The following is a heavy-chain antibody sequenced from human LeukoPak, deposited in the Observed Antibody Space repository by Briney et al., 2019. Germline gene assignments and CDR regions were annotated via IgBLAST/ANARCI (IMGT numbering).Heavy chain of an antibody. J-gene: IGHJ6*02. Sequence: GESLKISCKGSGYRFSNYWIAWVRQMPGEGLEWMGIIYPGDSDTRYSPSFQGQVTISADRSIDTAYLQWSSVMASDTGMYFCARHSCSGGSCYSGYFYYYYNMDVWGQGTTVTVSS. CDR1: GYRFSNYW. CDR2: IYPGDSDT. D-gene: IGHD2-15*01. V-gene: IGHV5-51*01. CDR3: ARHSCSGGSCYSGYFYYYYNMDV.